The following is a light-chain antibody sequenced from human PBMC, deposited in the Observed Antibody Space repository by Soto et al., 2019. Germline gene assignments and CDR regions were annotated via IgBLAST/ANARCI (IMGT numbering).Light chain of an antibody. Sequence: PVLTQPPSASGTPGQRVTISCSGSSSNIGSKTVNWYQQLPGTAPKLLIYSNNQRPSGVPDRFSGSKSGTSASLAISGLQSEDEADYHCAAWDDSLNGPVFGGGTKLTVL. CDR1: SSNIGSKT. CDR3: AAWDDSLNGPV. J-gene: IGLJ3*02. CDR2: SNN. V-gene: IGLV1-44*01.